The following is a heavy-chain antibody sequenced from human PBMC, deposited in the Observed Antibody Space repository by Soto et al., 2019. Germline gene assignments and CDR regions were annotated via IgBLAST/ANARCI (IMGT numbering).Heavy chain of an antibody. CDR2: ISSSSNK. CDR3: ASHSITGFDY. Sequence: GGSLRLSCAASGFTFSSYSMNWVRQAPGKGLEWVSSISSSSNKYYADSVKGRFTISRDNSKNTLYLQMNSLRAEDTAVYYCASHSITGFDYWGQGALVTVSS. CDR1: GFTFSSYS. D-gene: IGHD1-20*01. V-gene: IGHV3-21*01. J-gene: IGHJ4*02.